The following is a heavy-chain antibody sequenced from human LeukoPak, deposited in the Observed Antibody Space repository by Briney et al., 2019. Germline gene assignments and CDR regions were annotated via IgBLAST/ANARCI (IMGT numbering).Heavy chain of an antibody. Sequence: ASVKVSCKASGYTFTSYDLNWVRQATGQGLEWMGWMNPNSGNTGYAQKFQGRVTITRNTSMSTAYMELSSLRSEDTAVYYCARGQHYDSSGHDYWGQGTLVTVSS. V-gene: IGHV1-8*03. CDR3: ARGQHYDSSGHDY. CDR2: MNPNSGNT. J-gene: IGHJ4*02. D-gene: IGHD3-22*01. CDR1: GYTFTSYD.